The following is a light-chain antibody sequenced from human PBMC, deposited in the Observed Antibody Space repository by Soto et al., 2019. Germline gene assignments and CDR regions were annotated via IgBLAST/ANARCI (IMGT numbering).Light chain of an antibody. CDR2: DAY. J-gene: IGKJ5*01. CDR1: QTFRGL. Sequence: VLTPSPDTLSLSPGERATLSCRASQTFRGLLAWYQQKPGQAPRLLIYDAYNRAADIPPRFSGSGSGTDFTLTISRLEPEDSAVYYCQQRHMWPITFGQGTRLEIK. CDR3: QQRHMWPIT. V-gene: IGKV3-11*01.